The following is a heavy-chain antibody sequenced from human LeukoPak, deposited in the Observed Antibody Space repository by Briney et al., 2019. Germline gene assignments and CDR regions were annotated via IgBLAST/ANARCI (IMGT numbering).Heavy chain of an antibody. CDR1: GFTFSSYA. CDR2: ISGSGGST. D-gene: IGHD3-9*01. Sequence: GGSLRLSCAASGFTFSSYAMSWVRQAPGKGLEWVSAISGSGGSTYYADFVKGRFTISRDNSKNTLYLQMNSLRAEDTAVYYCAKDPHDILTGLIDYWGQGTLVTVSS. CDR3: AKDPHDILTGLIDY. J-gene: IGHJ4*02. V-gene: IGHV3-23*01.